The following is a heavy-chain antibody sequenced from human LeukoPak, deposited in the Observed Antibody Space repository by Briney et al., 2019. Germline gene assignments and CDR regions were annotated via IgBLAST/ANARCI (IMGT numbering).Heavy chain of an antibody. CDR3: ARDLSRRNYYGMDV. CDR2: ISSSSSYI. CDR1: GFTFSSYS. V-gene: IGHV3-21*01. Sequence: GGSLRLSCAASGFTFSSYSMNWVRQAPGKGLEWVSSISSSSSYIYYAGSVKGRFTISRDNAKNSLYLQMNSLRAEDTAVYYCARDLSRRNYYGMDVWGQGTTVTVSS. J-gene: IGHJ6*02.